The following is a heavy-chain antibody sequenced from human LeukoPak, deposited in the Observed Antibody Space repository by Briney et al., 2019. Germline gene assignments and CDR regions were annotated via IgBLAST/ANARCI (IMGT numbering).Heavy chain of an antibody. V-gene: IGHV4-59*01. CDR2: IYYSGST. D-gene: IGHD2-15*01. J-gene: IGHJ3*01. CDR1: GGSISSYY. Sequence: SETLSFTCTVSGGSISSYYWSWIRQPPGKGLEWIGYIYYSGSTNYNPSLKSRVTISVDTSKNQFSLKLSSVTAADTAVYYCARGLLLGFLDVFDLWGQGTLVTVSS. CDR3: ARGLLLGFLDVFDL.